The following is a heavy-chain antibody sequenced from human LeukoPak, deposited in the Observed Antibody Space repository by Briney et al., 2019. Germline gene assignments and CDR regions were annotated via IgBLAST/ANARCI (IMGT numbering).Heavy chain of an antibody. CDR2: INHSGST. CDR1: GGSFSGYY. CDR3: ARHGAAGVVTRFDY. J-gene: IGHJ4*02. D-gene: IGHD3-3*01. V-gene: IGHV4-34*01. Sequence: SATLSLTCAVYGGSFSGYYWSWIRQHPGKGLEWIGEINHSGSTNYNPSLKSRVTISVDTSKNQFSLKLSSVTAADTAVYYCARHGAAGVVTRFDYWGQGTLVTVSS.